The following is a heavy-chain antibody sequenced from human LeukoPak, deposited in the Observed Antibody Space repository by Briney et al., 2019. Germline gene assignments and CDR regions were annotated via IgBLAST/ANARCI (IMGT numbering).Heavy chain of an antibody. CDR2: IYTSGST. D-gene: IGHD1-1*01. CDR1: GGSISSGSYY. Sequence: SETLPLTCTVSGGSISSGSYYWSWIRQPAGKGLEWIGRIYTSGSTNYNPSLKSRVTISVDTSKGQFSLKLSSVTAADTAVYYCARDKLERRLGYFDYWGQGTLVTVSS. CDR3: ARDKLERRLGYFDY. V-gene: IGHV4-61*02. J-gene: IGHJ4*02.